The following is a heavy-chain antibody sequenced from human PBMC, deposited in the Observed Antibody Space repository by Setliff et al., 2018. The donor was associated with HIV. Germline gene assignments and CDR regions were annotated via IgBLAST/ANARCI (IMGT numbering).Heavy chain of an antibody. D-gene: IGHD1-26*01. J-gene: IGHJ3*01. CDR1: GGTFSSNA. V-gene: IGHV1-69*05. CDR2: IIPILGTT. Sequence: SVKVSCKSSGGTFSSNAISWVRQAPGHGLEWIGGIIPILGTTHYSQKFQDRVTVTRDESTRTAYLEVNNLGSEDTAIYYCARDRGGSYADACDVWGQGTMVTVSS. CDR3: ARDRGGSYADACDV.